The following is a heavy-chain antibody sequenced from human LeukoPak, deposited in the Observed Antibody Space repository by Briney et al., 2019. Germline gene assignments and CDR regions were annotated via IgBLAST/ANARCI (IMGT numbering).Heavy chain of an antibody. J-gene: IGHJ6*03. CDR3: ARSLGDDCWVALWGYYYMDV. Sequence: PSETLSLTCSVSGASMSGHYWIWIRQPLGKGLGWIGYVFDGGNTNYHPSLKSRVTISFDITRNQFFLKLNSVTAADSAVYFCARSLGDDCWVALWGYYYMDVWGRGTTVTVSS. D-gene: IGHD3-3*01. V-gene: IGHV4-59*11. CDR1: GASMSGHY. CDR2: VFDGGNT.